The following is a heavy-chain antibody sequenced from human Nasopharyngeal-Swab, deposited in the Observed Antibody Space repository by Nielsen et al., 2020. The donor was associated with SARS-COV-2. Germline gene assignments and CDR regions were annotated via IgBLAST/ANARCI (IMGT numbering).Heavy chain of an antibody. Sequence: VCQAPGKGLEWIGEIYHSGSTNYNPSLKSRVTISVDKSKNQFSLKLSSVTAADTAVYYCASQIAARFDYWGQGTLVTVSS. CDR3: ASQIAARFDY. J-gene: IGHJ4*02. V-gene: IGHV4-4*02. D-gene: IGHD6-6*01. CDR2: IYHSGST.